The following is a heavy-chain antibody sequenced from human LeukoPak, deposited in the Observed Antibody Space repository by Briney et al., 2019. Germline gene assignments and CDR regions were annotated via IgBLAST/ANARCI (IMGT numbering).Heavy chain of an antibody. J-gene: IGHJ4*02. V-gene: IGHV3-20*04. CDR2: INWNGGST. CDR1: GFTFSSYG. CDR3: ARDPYSSSSFFDY. Sequence: GGSLRLSCAASGFTFSSYGMSWVRQAPGKGLEWVSGINWNGGSTGYADSVKGRFTISRDNAKNSLYLQMNSLRAEDTALYYCARDPYSSSSFFDYWGQGILVTVSS. D-gene: IGHD6-6*01.